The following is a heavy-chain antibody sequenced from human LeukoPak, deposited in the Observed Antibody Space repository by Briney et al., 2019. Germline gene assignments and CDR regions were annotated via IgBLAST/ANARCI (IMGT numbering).Heavy chain of an antibody. J-gene: IGHJ4*02. D-gene: IGHD4-17*01. CDR2: IWYDGSNK. CDR1: GFTFSSYG. V-gene: IGHV3-33*01. CDR3: ARGCDYGDYDY. Sequence: GGSPRLSCAASGFTFSSYGMHWVRQAPGKGLEWVAVIWYDGSNKYYADSVKGRFTISRDNSKNTLYLQMNSLRAEDTAVYYCARGCDYGDYDYWGQGTLVTASS.